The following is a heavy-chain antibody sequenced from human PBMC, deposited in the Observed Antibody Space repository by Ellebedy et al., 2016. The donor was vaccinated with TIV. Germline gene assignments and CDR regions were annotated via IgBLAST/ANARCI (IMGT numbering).Heavy chain of an antibody. CDR3: ASHSHFSPFDY. CDR1: GYTFTSYY. D-gene: IGHD5-18*01. J-gene: IGHJ4*02. Sequence: ASVKVSCXASGYTFTSYYMHWVRQAPGQGLEWMGIINPSGGSTSYAQKFQGRVTMTRDTSTSTVYMELSSLRSEDTAVYYCASHSHFSPFDYWGQGTLVTVSS. CDR2: INPSGGST. V-gene: IGHV1-46*01.